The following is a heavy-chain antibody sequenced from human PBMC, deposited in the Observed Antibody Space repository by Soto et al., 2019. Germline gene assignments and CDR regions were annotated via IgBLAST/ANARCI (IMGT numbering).Heavy chain of an antibody. V-gene: IGHV4-4*07. CDR3: ARGVGRSSWTSFDT. J-gene: IGHJ4*02. CDR1: GGSISSDY. Sequence: PSETLSLTCTVSGGSISSDYWSWIRQPAGKGLEWIGRIYISENTHYNPSLRSRVSMSLDTSKNQLSLNLSFVTAADTAVYYCARGVGRSSWTSFDTWGQGSLVTVS. CDR2: IYISENT. D-gene: IGHD6-13*01.